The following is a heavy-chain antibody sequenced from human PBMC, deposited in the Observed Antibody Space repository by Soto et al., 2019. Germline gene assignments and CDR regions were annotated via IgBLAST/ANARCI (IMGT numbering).Heavy chain of an antibody. Sequence: QVQLVQSGAEVKKPGFSVKVSCKASGGTFSSYTISWVRQAPGQGLEWMGRIIPILGIANYAQKFQGRVTITADKSTSTAYMELSSLRSEDTAVYYCARRVGASRGGGYYFDYWGQGTLVTVSS. CDR3: ARRVGASRGGGYYFDY. D-gene: IGHD1-26*01. J-gene: IGHJ4*02. CDR1: GGTFSSYT. V-gene: IGHV1-69*02. CDR2: IIPILGIA.